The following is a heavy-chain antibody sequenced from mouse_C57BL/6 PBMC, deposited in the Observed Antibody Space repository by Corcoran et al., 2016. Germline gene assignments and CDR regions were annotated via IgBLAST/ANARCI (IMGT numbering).Heavy chain of an antibody. D-gene: IGHD2-1*01. CDR1: GYTFTGYW. CDR3: AYYGNYYWYFDV. J-gene: IGHJ1*03. V-gene: IGHV1-9*01. Sequence: QVQLQQSGAELMKPGASVKLSCKATGYTFTGYWIEWVKQRPGHGLEWIGEILPGSGSTNYNVKFKGKATFTADTSSNTAYMQLSSLTTEDSAIYYCAYYGNYYWYFDVWGTGTTVTVSS. CDR2: ILPGSGST.